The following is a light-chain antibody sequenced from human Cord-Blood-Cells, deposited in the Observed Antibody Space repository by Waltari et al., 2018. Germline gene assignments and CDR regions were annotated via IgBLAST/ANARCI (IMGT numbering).Light chain of an antibody. CDR2: EGS. Sequence: QSALTQPASVSGSPGQSITISCTGTSSDVGSYNLVSWYQQHPGKAPKLVIYEGSKRPSGFSNRLSGSKAGNTASLTISGLQAEDEADYYCCSYAGSSTLVFGGGTKLTVL. CDR3: CSYAGSSTLV. J-gene: IGLJ3*02. V-gene: IGLV2-23*01. CDR1: SSDVGSYNL.